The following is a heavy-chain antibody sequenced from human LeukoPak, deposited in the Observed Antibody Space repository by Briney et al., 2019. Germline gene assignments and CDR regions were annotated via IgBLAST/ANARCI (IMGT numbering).Heavy chain of an antibody. CDR2: IKQDGSEK. CDR3: ASCRDGYNLADY. V-gene: IGHV3-7*01. D-gene: IGHD5-24*01. Sequence: GWSLRLSCPASGFTFSSYWMSWLRQAPGKGLEWAANIKQDGSEKYYVDSVKGRFTISRDNAKNSLYLQMNSLRAEDTAVYYCASCRDGYNLADYWGQGTLVTVSS. J-gene: IGHJ4*02. CDR1: GFTFSSYW.